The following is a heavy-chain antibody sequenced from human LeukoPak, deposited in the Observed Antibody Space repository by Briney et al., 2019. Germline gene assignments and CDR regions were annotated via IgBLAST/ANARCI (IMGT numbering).Heavy chain of an antibody. V-gene: IGHV4-61*02. D-gene: IGHD3-3*01. CDR2: IYTSGST. CDR3: ARGRIFGVVFDP. CDR1: GGSISSGSYY. J-gene: IGHJ5*02. Sequence: SETLSLTCTVSGGSISSGSYYWSWIRQPAGKGLEWIGRIYTSGSTNYNPSLKSRVTISVDTSKNQFSLKLSSVTAADTAVYYCARGRIFGVVFDPWGQGTLVTFSS.